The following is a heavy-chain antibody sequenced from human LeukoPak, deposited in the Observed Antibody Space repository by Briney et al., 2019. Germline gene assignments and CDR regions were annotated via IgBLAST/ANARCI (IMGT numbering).Heavy chain of an antibody. J-gene: IGHJ4*02. CDR2: IWYDGSNK. CDR3: ARDSNSGSPDY. CDR1: GFTFSSYG. D-gene: IGHD1-26*01. V-gene: IGHV3-33*01. Sequence: GGSLRLSCTASGFTFSSYGMHWVRQAPGKGLEWVAVIWYDGSNKYYADSVKGRFTISRDNSKNTLYLQMNSLRAEDTAVYYCARDSNSGSPDYWGQGTLVTVSS.